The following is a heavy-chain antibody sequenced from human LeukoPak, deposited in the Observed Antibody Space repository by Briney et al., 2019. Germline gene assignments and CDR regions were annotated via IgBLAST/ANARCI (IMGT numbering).Heavy chain of an antibody. Sequence: GGSLRLSCAASGFTFSNYAMSWVRQAPGKGLEWVANIRQDGSQKYYVDSVKGRFTISRDNAKNSLYLQMNSLRAEDTAVYYCARDLAWGQGTLVTVSS. V-gene: IGHV3-7*01. CDR3: ARDLA. CDR2: IRQDGSQK. D-gene: IGHD3-16*01. CDR1: GFTFSNYA. J-gene: IGHJ4*02.